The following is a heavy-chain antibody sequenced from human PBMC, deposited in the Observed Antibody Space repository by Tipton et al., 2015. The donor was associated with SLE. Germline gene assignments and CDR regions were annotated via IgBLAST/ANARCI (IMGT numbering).Heavy chain of an antibody. D-gene: IGHD2-2*01. CDR1: GFTFSSYS. V-gene: IGHV3-48*01. J-gene: IGHJ6*02. Sequence: SLRLSCAASGFTFSSYSMNWVRQAPGKGLEWVSYISSSSSTIYYADSVKGRLTISRDNAKNSLYLQMNSLRAEDTAVYYCARGGNVVVPAASLYYYYGMDVWGQGTTVTVSS. CDR2: ISSSSSTI. CDR3: ARGGNVVVPAASLYYYYGMDV.